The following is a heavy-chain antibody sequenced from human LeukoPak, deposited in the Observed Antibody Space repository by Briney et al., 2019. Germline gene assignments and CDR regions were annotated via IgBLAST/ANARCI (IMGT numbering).Heavy chain of an antibody. CDR2: IVISGSSI. CDR1: GFTFSDYY. Sequence: GGSLRLSCAASGFTFSDYYMSWFRQAPGKGPEWISYIVISGSSIYYTDSVKGRFTISRDNVKNSLYLQMNSLRAEDTAVYYCARHVEMGYWGQGTLVTVSS. V-gene: IGHV3-11*04. D-gene: IGHD5-24*01. J-gene: IGHJ4*02. CDR3: ARHVEMGY.